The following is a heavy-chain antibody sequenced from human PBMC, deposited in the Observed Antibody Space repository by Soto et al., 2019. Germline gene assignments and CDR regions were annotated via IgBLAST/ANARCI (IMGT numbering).Heavy chain of an antibody. Sequence: TGGSLRLSCAASGFTFRTFTMNWVAQAPGKGLEWVSTISSNSAYIYYTDALRGRSTISRDNAKTSLHLQMNSLRAEDTAVYYCTRDAARDSSARGWFDPWGPGTMVTVYS. D-gene: IGHD6-13*01. CDR3: TRDAARDSSARGWFDP. V-gene: IGHV3-21*01. CDR2: ISSNSAYI. CDR1: GFTFRTFT. J-gene: IGHJ5*02.